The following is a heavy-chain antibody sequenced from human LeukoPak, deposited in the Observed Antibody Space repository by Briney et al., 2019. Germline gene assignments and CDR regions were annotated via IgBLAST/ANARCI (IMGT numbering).Heavy chain of an antibody. CDR1: ADSLSSGGHY. CDR2: IHHSGRS. D-gene: IGHD3-10*01. Sequence: SETLSLTCTVSADSLSSGGHYWAWIRQFPGKGLESIGFIHHSGRSRHNPFLKDRVAISVDTSRKQFALKLSSVTAADTAMYYCARGGNRFGGFYFDYWGQGIRVIVSS. V-gene: IGHV4-31*03. CDR3: ARGGNRFGGFYFDY. J-gene: IGHJ4*02.